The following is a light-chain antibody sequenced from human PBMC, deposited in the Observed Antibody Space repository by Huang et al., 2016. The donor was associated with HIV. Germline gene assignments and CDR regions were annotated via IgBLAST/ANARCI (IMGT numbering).Light chain of an antibody. Sequence: EIVMTQSPVTLSVSPGERVTLSCRASQSVSSNLAWYQQKPGQAPRRLIYGASTRATGVPARFSGSGSGTEFTLTISSLQSEDFALYYCQQYNNWPPITFGQGTRLEIK. V-gene: IGKV3-15*01. CDR2: GAS. CDR3: QQYNNWPPIT. J-gene: IGKJ5*01. CDR1: QSVSSN.